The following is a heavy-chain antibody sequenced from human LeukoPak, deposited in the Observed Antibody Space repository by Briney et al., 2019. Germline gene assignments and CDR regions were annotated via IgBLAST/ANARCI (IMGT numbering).Heavy chain of an antibody. Sequence: SQTLSLTCTVSGGSISSGDYYWSWIRQPPGKGLEWIGYIHYSGSTYYNPSLKSRVTISVDTSKNQFSLELSSVTAADTAVYYCARVDDSRWELLDYWGQGTLVTVSS. CDR3: ARVDDSRWELLDY. V-gene: IGHV4-30-4*01. CDR1: GGSISSGDYY. D-gene: IGHD1-26*01. CDR2: IHYSGST. J-gene: IGHJ4*02.